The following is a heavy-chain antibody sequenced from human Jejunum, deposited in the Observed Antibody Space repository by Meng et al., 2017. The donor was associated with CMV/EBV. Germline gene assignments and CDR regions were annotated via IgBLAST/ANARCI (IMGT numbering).Heavy chain of an antibody. D-gene: IGHD1-7*01. CDR1: GGSISSSYYY. CDR3: ARARELRLVAY. V-gene: IGHV4-39*07. CDR2: TYYSGST. Sequence: TVSGGSISSSYYYWGWIRQPPGKGLEWIGTTYYSGSTYYNPSLRSRVTISVDTSKNQFSLKLTSVTAADTAVYYCARARELRLVAYWGQGRLVTVSS. J-gene: IGHJ4*02.